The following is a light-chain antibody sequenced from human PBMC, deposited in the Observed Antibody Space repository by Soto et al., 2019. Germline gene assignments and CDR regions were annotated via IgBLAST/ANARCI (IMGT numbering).Light chain of an antibody. V-gene: IGKV3-20*01. J-gene: IGKJ5*01. CDR1: QSVSSSY. CDR2: GAS. Sequence: EIVLTQSPGTLSLSPGERATLSCRASQSVSSSYLAWYQQKPGQAPRLLIYGASSRATGIPDRFSGSESGTDFTLTISSLEPEDFAVYYCQQYGSSPTTFGQGTRLEIK. CDR3: QQYGSSPTT.